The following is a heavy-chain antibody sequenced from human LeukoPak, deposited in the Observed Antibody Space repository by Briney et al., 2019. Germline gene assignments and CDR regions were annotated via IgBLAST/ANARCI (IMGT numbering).Heavy chain of an antibody. V-gene: IGHV4-59*01. CDR3: ARDSRNGGTFFDY. J-gene: IGHJ4*02. CDR2: IYYSGST. D-gene: IGHD4-23*01. Sequence: SETLSLTCTVSGGSISTYFWSWIRQPPGKGLEWIGDIYYSGSTNYNPFLKSRVTISVDTSKNQFSLKLSSVTAADTAVYYCARDSRNGGTFFDYWGQGTLVTVSS. CDR1: GGSISTYF.